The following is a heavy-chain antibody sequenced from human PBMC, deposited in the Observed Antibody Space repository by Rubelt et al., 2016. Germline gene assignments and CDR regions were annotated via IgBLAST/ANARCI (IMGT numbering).Heavy chain of an antibody. CDR2: INTNTGKP. J-gene: IGHJ4*02. V-gene: IGHV7-4-1*02. Sequence: QVQLVQSGSELKKPGASVKVSCKASGYSFSRYSINWMRQAPGQGFEWMGWINTNTGKPGYAQGFTGRFVFSLDTSVSTTFLQISSLKPEDTAVYYCARGVSKDYWGQGTLVTVSS. CDR3: ARGVSKDY. CDR1: GYSFSRYS.